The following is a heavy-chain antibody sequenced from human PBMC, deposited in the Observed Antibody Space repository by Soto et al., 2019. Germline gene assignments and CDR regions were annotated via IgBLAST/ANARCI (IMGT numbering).Heavy chain of an antibody. D-gene: IGHD6-19*01. CDR3: AVSSGWYPFYYYYGMDV. J-gene: IGHJ6*02. Sequence: TSETLSLTCAVYGGSFSGYYWSWIRQPPGKGLEWSGEINHSGSTNYNPSLRSRVTISVDTSKNQFSLKLSSVTAADTAVYYCAVSSGWYPFYYYYGMDVWGQGTTVTVSS. V-gene: IGHV4-34*01. CDR1: GGSFSGYY. CDR2: INHSGST.